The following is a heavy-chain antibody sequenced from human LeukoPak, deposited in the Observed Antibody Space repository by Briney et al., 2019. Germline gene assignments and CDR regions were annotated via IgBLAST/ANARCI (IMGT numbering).Heavy chain of an antibody. CDR2: IVPIFGTA. V-gene: IGHV1-69*05. D-gene: IGHD1-7*01. J-gene: IGHJ5*02. CDR1: GGTFSSYA. Sequence: SVKVSCKASGGTFSSYAISWVRQAPGQGLEWMGGIVPIFGTANYAQKFQGRVTITTDESTSTAYTELSSLRSEDTAVYYCARDNYAGANWFDPWGQGTLVTVSS. CDR3: ARDNYAGANWFDP.